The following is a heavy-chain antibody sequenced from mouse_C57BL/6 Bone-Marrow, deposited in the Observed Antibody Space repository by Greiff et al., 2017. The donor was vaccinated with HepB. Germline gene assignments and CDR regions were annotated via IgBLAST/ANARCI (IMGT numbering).Heavy chain of an antibody. CDR3: ARDGGSSYEDYFDY. J-gene: IGHJ2*01. V-gene: IGHV1-42*01. CDR1: GYSFTGYY. CDR2: INPSTGGT. D-gene: IGHD1-1*01. Sequence: EVQLQQSGPELVKPGASVKISCKASGYSFTGYYMNWVKQSPEKSLEWIGEINPSTGGTTYNQKFKAKATLTVDKSSSTAYMQLKSLTSEDSAVYYCARDGGSSYEDYFDYGGQGTTPTVSS.